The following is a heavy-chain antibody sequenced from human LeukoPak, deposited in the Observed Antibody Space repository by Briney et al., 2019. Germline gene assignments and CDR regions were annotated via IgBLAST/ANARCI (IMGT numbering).Heavy chain of an antibody. Sequence: ASVEVSCKASGYTFTSYYMHWVRQAPGQGLEWMGIINPSGGSTSYAQKFQGRVTMTRDTSTSTVYMELSSLRSEDTAVYYCARDYYDSSGYYRGHDAFDIWDQGTMVTVSS. CDR3: ARDYYDSSGYYRGHDAFDI. V-gene: IGHV1-46*01. CDR2: INPSGGST. J-gene: IGHJ3*02. D-gene: IGHD3-22*01. CDR1: GYTFTSYY.